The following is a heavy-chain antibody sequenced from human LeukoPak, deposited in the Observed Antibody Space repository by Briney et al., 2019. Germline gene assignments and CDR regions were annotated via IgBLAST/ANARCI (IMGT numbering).Heavy chain of an antibody. Sequence: GGSLRLSCAASGFTFDDYGMSWVRQAPGKGLEWVANIKKDGSEKYYVDAVKGRFTISRDNAKTSLYLQMNSLRAEDTAVYYCAKDFGQLWSLDYWGQGTLVTVSS. V-gene: IGHV3-7*03. CDR2: IKKDGSEK. D-gene: IGHD5-18*01. CDR3: AKDFGQLWSLDY. J-gene: IGHJ4*02. CDR1: GFTFDDYG.